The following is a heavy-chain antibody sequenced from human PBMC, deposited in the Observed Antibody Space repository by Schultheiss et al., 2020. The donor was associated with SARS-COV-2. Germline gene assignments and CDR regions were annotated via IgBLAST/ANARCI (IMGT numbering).Heavy chain of an antibody. CDR2: IYYSGST. D-gene: IGHD3-10*01. J-gene: IGHJ6*02. CDR1: GGSISSGGYY. Sequence: SETLSLTCTVSGGSISSGGYYWSWIRQHPGKGLEWIGYIYYSGSTYYNPSLKSRVTISVDTSKNQFSLKLSSVTAADTAVYYCARDSPRQYGSGSSRYYYYGMDVWGQGTTVTVSS. V-gene: IGHV4-31*03. CDR3: ARDSPRQYGSGSSRYYYYGMDV.